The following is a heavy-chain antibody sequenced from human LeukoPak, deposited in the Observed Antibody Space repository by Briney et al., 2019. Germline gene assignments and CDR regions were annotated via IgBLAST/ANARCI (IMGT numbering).Heavy chain of an antibody. CDR1: GFTFSSYA. CDR2: ISGSGGST. V-gene: IGHV3-23*01. CDR3: AREGMGYDSSGYVVGDSDY. D-gene: IGHD3-22*01. J-gene: IGHJ4*02. Sequence: GGSLRLSCAASGFTFSSYAMSWVRQAPGKGLEWVSAISGSGGSTYYADSVKGRFTISRDNSKNTLYLQMNSLRDEDTAVYYCAREGMGYDSSGYVVGDSDYWGQGTLVTVSS.